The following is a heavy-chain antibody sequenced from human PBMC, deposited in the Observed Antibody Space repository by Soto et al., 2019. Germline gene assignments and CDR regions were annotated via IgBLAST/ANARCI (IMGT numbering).Heavy chain of an antibody. D-gene: IGHD4-17*01. CDR2: IYYSGST. J-gene: IGHJ6*02. CDR1: GCSISSYY. V-gene: IGHV4-59*01. CDR3: ARGRFYGDYENYYYYGMDV. Sequence: PSETLSLTCTVSGCSISSYYWSWIRQPPGKGLEWMGDIYYSGSTNYNPSLKSRVTISVDTSKNQFSLKLSSVTAADTAVYYCARGRFYGDYENYYYYGMDVWGQGTTVTVSS.